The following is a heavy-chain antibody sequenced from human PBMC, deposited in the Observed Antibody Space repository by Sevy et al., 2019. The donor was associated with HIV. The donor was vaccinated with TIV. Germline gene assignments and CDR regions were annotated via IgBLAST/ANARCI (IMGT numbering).Heavy chain of an antibody. CDR2: IYPGDSDT. J-gene: IGHJ6*02. D-gene: IGHD6-19*01. Sequence: GESLKISCKGSGYSFTSYWIGWVRQMPGKGLEWMGIIYPGDSDTRYSPSFQGQVTISADKSISPAYLQWSSLKASDTAMYYCARQGAVAGHYYYYGMDVWGQGTTVTVSS. CDR1: GYSFTSYW. CDR3: ARQGAVAGHYYYYGMDV. V-gene: IGHV5-51*01.